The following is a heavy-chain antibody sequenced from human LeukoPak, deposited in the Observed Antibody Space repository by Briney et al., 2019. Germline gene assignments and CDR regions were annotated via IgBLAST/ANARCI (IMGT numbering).Heavy chain of an antibody. V-gene: IGHV4-34*01. CDR2: INHRGRT. Sequence: SETLSLTCAVYNGSFSGHYWSWIRQPPGKGLEWIGEINHRGRTNYNPSLKSRVTISVDTSKNQFSLNLRSVTAADTAVYYCARIEGYCSSASCYTWDYFDYWGQGTLVTVSS. D-gene: IGHD2-2*02. CDR1: NGSFSGHY. CDR3: ARIEGYCSSASCYTWDYFDY. J-gene: IGHJ4*02.